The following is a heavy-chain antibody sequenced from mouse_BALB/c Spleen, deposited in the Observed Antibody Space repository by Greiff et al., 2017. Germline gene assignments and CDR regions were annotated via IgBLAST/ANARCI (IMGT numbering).Heavy chain of an antibody. CDR1: GFTFTDYY. V-gene: IGHV1S46*01. CDR2: INPKNGDT. Sequence: VQLQQSGPELVKPGASVKMSCTASGFTFTDYYMKWVKQSPGQSLEWIGGINPKNGDTLYYQKFKGKATLTADTSSTTAYMQLNSLTSEDSAVYYYAGTINYYRYSFDYWGQGTTLTVSS. J-gene: IGHJ2*01. D-gene: IGHD2-14*01. CDR3: AGTINYYRYSFDY.